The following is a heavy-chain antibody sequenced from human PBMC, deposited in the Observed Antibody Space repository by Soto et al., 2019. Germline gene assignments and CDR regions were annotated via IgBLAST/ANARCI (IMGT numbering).Heavy chain of an antibody. V-gene: IGHV3-48*01. J-gene: IGHJ3*02. CDR2: ISSSSSTI. CDR1: GFNFNNAW. D-gene: IGHD3-3*01. CDR3: ATPYDFWSGYVGAFDI. Sequence: GGSLRLSCVASGFNFNNAWMNWVRQGPGRGLEWVSYISSSSSTIYYADSVKGRFTISRDNAKNSLYLQMNSLRAEDTAVYYCATPYDFWSGYVGAFDIWGQGTMVTVSS.